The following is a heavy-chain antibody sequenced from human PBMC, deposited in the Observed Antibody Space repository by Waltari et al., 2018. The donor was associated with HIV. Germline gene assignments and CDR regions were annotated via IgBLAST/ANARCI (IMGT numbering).Heavy chain of an antibody. CDR1: GYTFPSYD. D-gene: IGHD3-9*01. V-gene: IGHV1-8*01. Sequence: QVQLVQSGAEVKKPGASVKVSCKASGYTFPSYDVNWVRQAIGQGLEWLGWMNPNSGNTGYAQKFQCRISLTRNTSISTAYMELISLTSEDTAVYYCARNDQLIRYFVYWGQGTLVTVSS. J-gene: IGHJ4*02. CDR3: ARNDQLIRYFVY. CDR2: MNPNSGNT.